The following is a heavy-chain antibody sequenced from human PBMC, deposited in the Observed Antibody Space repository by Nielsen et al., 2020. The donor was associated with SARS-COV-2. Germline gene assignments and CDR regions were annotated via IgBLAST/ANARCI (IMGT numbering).Heavy chain of an antibody. D-gene: IGHD5-18*01. CDR3: ASPAGGYRYGLNYHYYGMDV. V-gene: IGHV1-69*04. CDR1: GGTLSSYA. J-gene: IGHJ6*02. CDR2: IIPILGIV. Sequence: SVKVSCKASGGTLSSYAFSWARQAPGQGLEWMGRIIPILGIVNYAQKLQGRVTITADKSTSTAYMELRSLRSEDTAVYYCASPAGGYRYGLNYHYYGMDVWGQGTTVTVSS.